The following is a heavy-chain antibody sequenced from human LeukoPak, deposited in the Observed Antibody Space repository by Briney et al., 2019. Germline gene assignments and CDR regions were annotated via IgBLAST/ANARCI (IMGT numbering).Heavy chain of an antibody. J-gene: IGHJ3*02. V-gene: IGHV3-9*03. Sequence: PGRSLRLSCAASGFTFDDYAMHWVRQAPGKGLDWVSGISWNSGSIGYADSVKGRFTISRDNAKNSLYLQMNSLRAEDMALYHCAKSESSGWPIDAFDIWGQGTMVTVSS. CDR1: GFTFDDYA. CDR2: ISWNSGSI. CDR3: AKSESSGWPIDAFDI. D-gene: IGHD6-19*01.